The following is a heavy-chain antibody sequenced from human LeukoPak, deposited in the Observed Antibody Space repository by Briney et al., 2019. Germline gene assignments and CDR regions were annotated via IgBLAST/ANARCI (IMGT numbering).Heavy chain of an antibody. J-gene: IGHJ5*02. CDR2: ISGNGGKT. D-gene: IGHD4-17*01. V-gene: IGHV3-23*01. Sequence: PGGSLRLSCAASGFTFSSYAMSWVRQAPGKGLEWVSSISGNGGKTYYADSVKGRFTISRDDSKNTLYLQMNSLRVEDTAVYYCVSDDYGDLSWGQGTLVTVSS. CDR3: VSDDYGDLS. CDR1: GFTFSSYA.